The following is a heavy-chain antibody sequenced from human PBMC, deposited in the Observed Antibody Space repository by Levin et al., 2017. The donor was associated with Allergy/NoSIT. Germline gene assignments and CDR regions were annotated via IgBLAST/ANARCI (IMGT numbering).Heavy chain of an antibody. Sequence: PSETLSLTCAVSGLTFTNAWLTWVRQAPGKGLEWVGRIKSKSYGETAEYGATLKGRFTISRDDSDNTVYLQMSSLKTDDTAVYYCTTDLSWYGIGGTCGNYWGQGTLVTVSS. CDR2: IKSKSYGETA. V-gene: IGHV3-15*01. J-gene: IGHJ4*02. CDR3: TTDLSWYGIGGTCGNY. D-gene: IGHD2-15*01. CDR1: GLTFTNAW.